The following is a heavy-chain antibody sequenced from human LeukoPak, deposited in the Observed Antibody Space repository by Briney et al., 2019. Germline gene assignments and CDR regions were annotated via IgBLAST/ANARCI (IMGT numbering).Heavy chain of an antibody. V-gene: IGHV3-9*01. CDR3: AKDSGYSYGTTFYYYYGMDV. CDR2: ISSNSDTI. D-gene: IGHD5-18*01. J-gene: IGHJ6*02. Sequence: GGSLRLSCAASGFTLGDYDIHWVRQAPGKGPEWVSSISSNSDTIAYAEPVKGRFTVSRDNAKNSLYLQMNSLRAEDTALYYCAKDSGYSYGTTFYYYYGMDVWGQGTTVTVSS. CDR1: GFTLGDYD.